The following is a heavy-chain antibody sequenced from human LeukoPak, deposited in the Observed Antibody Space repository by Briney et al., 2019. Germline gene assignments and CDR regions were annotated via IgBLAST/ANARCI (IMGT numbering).Heavy chain of an antibody. CDR3: AKQLGYCSDGSCYFPY. CDR1: GFTFSSSA. V-gene: IGHV3-23*01. CDR2: IGNNGGYT. D-gene: IGHD2-15*01. J-gene: IGHJ4*02. Sequence: GSLRLSCAASGFTFSSSAMTWVRQAPGTGLEWVSAIGNNGGYTYYADSVQGRFTISRDNSKSTLCLQMNSLRAEDTAVYYCAKQLGYCSDGSCYFPYWGQGTLVTVSS.